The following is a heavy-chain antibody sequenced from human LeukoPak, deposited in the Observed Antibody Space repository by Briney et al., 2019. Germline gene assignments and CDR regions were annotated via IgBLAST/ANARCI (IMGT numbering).Heavy chain of an antibody. Sequence: GGSLRLSCAASGFTFSTYTIHWVRQAPGKGLEWVAVISYDKRNEYYADSVKGRFTVSRDSAKNTLYLQMNSLIAEDTAVYYCAREYFSGWYDYWGQGTLVTVSS. CDR3: AREYFSGWYDY. V-gene: IGHV3-30*04. D-gene: IGHD6-19*01. CDR1: GFTFSTYT. J-gene: IGHJ4*02. CDR2: ISYDKRNE.